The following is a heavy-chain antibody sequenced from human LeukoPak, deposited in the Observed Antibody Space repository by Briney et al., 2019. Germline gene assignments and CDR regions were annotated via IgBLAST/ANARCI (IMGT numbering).Heavy chain of an antibody. Sequence: GASVKVSCKASGYTFTGYYMHWVRQAPGQGLEWMGWINPNSGGTNYAQKFRGRVTMTRDTSISTAYMELSRLRSDDTAVYYCARDISGSGFTREGYWGQGTLVTVSS. CDR1: GYTFTGYY. J-gene: IGHJ4*02. CDR2: INPNSGGT. CDR3: ARDISGSGFTREGY. V-gene: IGHV1-2*02. D-gene: IGHD2-15*01.